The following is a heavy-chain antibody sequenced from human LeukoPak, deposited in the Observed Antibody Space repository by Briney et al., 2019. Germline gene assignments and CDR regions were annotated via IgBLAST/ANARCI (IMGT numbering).Heavy chain of an antibody. CDR1: GYTFTGYY. CDR2: INPNTGDT. V-gene: IGHV1-2*02. J-gene: IGHJ3*02. D-gene: IGHD3-22*01. CDR3: ARVSRITMIVVVVQAFDI. Sequence: ASVKVSCKASGYTFTGYYMHWVRKTPGQGLEWMGWINPNTGDTNYGQKFQGRVTMTRDTSISTAYMELSRLRSDDTAVYYCARVSRITMIVVVVQAFDIWGQGTMVTVSS.